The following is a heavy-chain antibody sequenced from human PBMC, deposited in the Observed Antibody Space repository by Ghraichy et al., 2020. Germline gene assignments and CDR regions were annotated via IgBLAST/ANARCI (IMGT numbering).Heavy chain of an antibody. CDR1: RFSFSSYA. V-gene: IGHV3-23*01. CDR2: ISDSGGRT. CDR3: AQEDSGYHYFDY. J-gene: IGHJ4*02. Sequence: GGSLRLSCAASRFSFSSYAMSWVRQAPGKGLEWVSSISDSGGRTYYTDSVKGRFTISRDNSKHTLYLQMNSLRAEDTAVYYCAQEDSGYHYFDYWGQGTLVTVSS. D-gene: IGHD5-12*01.